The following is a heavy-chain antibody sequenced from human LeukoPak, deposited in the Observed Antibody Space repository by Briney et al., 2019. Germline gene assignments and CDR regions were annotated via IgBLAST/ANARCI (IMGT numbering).Heavy chain of an antibody. J-gene: IGHJ4*02. D-gene: IGHD1-26*01. CDR3: ARVCVSNSGSPRFDY. V-gene: IGHV4-59*01. CDR1: DDSITMYY. CDR2: IYYSGST. Sequence: PSETLSLTCSVSDDSITMYYWTWIRQPPGKGLEWIGYIYYSGSTNYNPSLKSRVTISVDTSKKQFSLKLSSVTAADTAVYYCARVCVSNSGSPRFDYWGQGTLVTVSS.